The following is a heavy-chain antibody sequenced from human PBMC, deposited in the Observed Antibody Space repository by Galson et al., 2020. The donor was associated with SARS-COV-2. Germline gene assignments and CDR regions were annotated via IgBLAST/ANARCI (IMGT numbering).Heavy chain of an antibody. V-gene: IGHV3-21*04. CDR2: ISSSSSYI. CDR3: AKLYYYVRQGV. CDR1: GFTFSSYS. Sequence: GESLKISCAASGFTFSSYSMNWVRQAPGKGLEWVSSISSSSSYIYYADSVKGRFTISRDNAKNTLYLQMNSLRAEDTAVYDCAKLYYYVRQGVWGQGTLVTVSS. D-gene: IGHD3-10*02. J-gene: IGHJ4*02.